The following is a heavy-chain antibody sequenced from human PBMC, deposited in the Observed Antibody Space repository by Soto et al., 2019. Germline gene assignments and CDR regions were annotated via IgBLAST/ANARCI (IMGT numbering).Heavy chain of an antibody. J-gene: IGHJ5*02. D-gene: IGHD6-13*01. CDR1: GGSISSGGYY. CDR3: AASSSWAHNWFDP. CDR2: IYYSGST. V-gene: IGHV4-31*03. Sequence: QVQLQESGPGLVKPSQTLSLTCTVSGGSISSGGYYWSWIRQHPGKGLEWIGYIYYSGSTYYNPSLKSRVTISVDTSKNQVSLKLSSVTAADTAVYYCAASSSWAHNWFDPGGQGTLVTVSS.